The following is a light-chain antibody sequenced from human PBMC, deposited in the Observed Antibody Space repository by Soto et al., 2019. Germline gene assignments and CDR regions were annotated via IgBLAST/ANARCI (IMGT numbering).Light chain of an antibody. V-gene: IGKV3-20*01. CDR1: QSVSSSY. J-gene: IGKJ1*01. CDR3: QQYGSSPT. CDR2: GAS. Sequence: EIVWTQSPGTLSLSPGERATLSCRASQSVSSSYLAWYQQKPGQAPRLLIYGASSRATGIPDRFSGSGSGTDFTLTISRLEPEDFAVYSCQQYGSSPTFGQGTKVEIK.